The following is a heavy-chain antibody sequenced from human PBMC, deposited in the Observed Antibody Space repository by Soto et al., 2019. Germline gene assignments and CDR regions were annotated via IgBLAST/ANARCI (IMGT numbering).Heavy chain of an antibody. Sequence: EVQLVGSGGGLVQPGGSLRLSCSASVFTFSNYWINWVRQAPGEGLEWVANINEHGSEMHYVDSVKGRFTISRDNAKNSVYLQMNSLRAEDTAVYYCLSFWTDSWGQGSLVTVSS. CDR3: LSFWTDS. V-gene: IGHV3-7*03. D-gene: IGHD1-1*01. CDR2: INEHGSEM. CDR1: VFTFSNYW. J-gene: IGHJ4*02.